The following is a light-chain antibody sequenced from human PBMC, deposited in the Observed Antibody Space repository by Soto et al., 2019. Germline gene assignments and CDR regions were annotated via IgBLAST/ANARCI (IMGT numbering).Light chain of an antibody. CDR1: QIIGKNY. CDR3: QQRSAWPIT. Sequence: EIVLTQSPVTLSLFTGERATLCCVASQIIGKNYLGWYQQKPGKAPRILIYGASSRDTGIPDRFSGSGSGTDCTLTINSLEPEDFAVYYCQQRSAWPITFGQGTRLEI. J-gene: IGKJ5*01. V-gene: IGKV3D-20*02. CDR2: GAS.